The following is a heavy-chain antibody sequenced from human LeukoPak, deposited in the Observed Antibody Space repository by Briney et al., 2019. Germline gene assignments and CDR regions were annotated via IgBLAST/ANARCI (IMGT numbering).Heavy chain of an antibody. J-gene: IGHJ4*02. D-gene: IGHD6-13*01. CDR1: GYTFTGYF. Sequence: ASVKVSCKASGYTFTGYFMHWVRQAPGQGPEWMGWISPNSGGTNYAQKFQGRVTMTRDTSINTTYMELSRLKSDDTAVYYCARDVRRNNSSHIDCWGQGALVTVSS. V-gene: IGHV1-2*02. CDR3: ARDVRRNNSSHIDC. CDR2: ISPNSGGT.